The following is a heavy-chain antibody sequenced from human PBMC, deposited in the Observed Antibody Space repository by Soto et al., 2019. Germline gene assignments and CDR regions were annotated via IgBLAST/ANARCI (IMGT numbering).Heavy chain of an antibody. CDR1: GFTFSSYA. D-gene: IGHD3-3*01. CDR3: GKSQLIHSISWFDP. Sequence: GGSLRLSCAASGFTFSSYAMSWVRQTPGKGLEWVSAISGSGGNTYYADSVKGRFTISRDNSKNTLYLQMNSLRAEDTAVYYCGKSQLIHSISWFDPWGQGTLVTVSS. J-gene: IGHJ5*02. CDR2: ISGSGGNT. V-gene: IGHV3-23*01.